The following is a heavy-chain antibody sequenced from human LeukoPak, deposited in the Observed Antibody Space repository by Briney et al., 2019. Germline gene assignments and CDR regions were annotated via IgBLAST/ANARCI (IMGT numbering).Heavy chain of an antibody. Sequence: SETLSLTCTVSGGSISSYYWSWIRQPPGKGLEWIGYIYYSGSTNYNPSLKSRVTISVDTSKNQFSLKLSSVTAADTAVYYCAREIVGYDSDAFDIWGQGTMVIVSS. J-gene: IGHJ3*02. CDR3: AREIVGYDSDAFDI. CDR2: IYYSGST. V-gene: IGHV4-59*01. D-gene: IGHD1-26*01. CDR1: GGSISSYY.